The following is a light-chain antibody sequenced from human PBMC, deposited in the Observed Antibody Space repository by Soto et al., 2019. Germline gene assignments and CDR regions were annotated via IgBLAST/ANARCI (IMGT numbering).Light chain of an antibody. Sequence: QSVLTQPPSVSAAPGQTVTISCSGSSSNIGTNYVSWYQQLPGTVPTLLIYDNNKRPSGIPDRFSASKSGTSATLDITVLQIGDEADYYCETGDDSLPGAVFGGGTKLTVL. V-gene: IGLV1-51*01. CDR1: SSNIGTNY. CDR3: ETGDDSLPGAV. J-gene: IGLJ2*01. CDR2: DNN.